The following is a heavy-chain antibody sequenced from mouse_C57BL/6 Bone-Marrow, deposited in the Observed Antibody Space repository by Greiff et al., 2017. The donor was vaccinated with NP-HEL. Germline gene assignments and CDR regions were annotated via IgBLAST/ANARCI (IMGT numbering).Heavy chain of an antibody. V-gene: IGHV1-47*01. J-gene: IGHJ3*01. CDR2: FHPYNDDT. CDR3: ARRLDYDYDEFAY. D-gene: IGHD2-4*01. CDR1: GYTFTTYP. Sequence: VQLQHSGAELVKPGASVKMSCKASGYTFTTYPIEWMKQNHGKSLEWIGNFHPYNDDTKYNEKFKGKATLTVEKSSSTVYLELSRLTSDDSAVYYCARRLDYDYDEFAYWGQGTLVTVSA.